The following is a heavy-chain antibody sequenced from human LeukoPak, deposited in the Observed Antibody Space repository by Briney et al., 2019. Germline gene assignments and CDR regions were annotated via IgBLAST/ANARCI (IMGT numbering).Heavy chain of an antibody. D-gene: IGHD3-3*01. CDR2: INPNSGGT. Sequence: ASVKVSCKASGYTFTGYYMHWVRQAPGQGLEGMGWINPNSGGTNYAQKFQGRATMTRDTSISTAYMELSRLRSDDTAGYYCASVSYDFWSGYRTGLDYWGQGTLVTVSS. V-gene: IGHV1-2*02. CDR1: GYTFTGYY. CDR3: ASVSYDFWSGYRTGLDY. J-gene: IGHJ4*02.